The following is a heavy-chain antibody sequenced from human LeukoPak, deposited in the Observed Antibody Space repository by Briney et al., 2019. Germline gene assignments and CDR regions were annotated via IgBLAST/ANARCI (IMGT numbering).Heavy chain of an antibody. V-gene: IGHV3-7*03. CDR1: GFILSNYW. J-gene: IGHJ4*02. CDR2: IKSDGGEI. Sequence: GGSLRLSCAASGFILSNYWMSWVRQAPGKGLEWVTNIKSDGGEINYVDSVKGRFTISRDNAKNSLYLQMNSLRAEDTAVYYCARGAGLRYGSDYWGQGTLVTVFS. CDR3: ARGAGLRYGSDY. D-gene: IGHD3-9*01.